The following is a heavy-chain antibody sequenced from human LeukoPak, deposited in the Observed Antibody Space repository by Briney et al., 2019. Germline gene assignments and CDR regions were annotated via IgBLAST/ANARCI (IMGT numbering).Heavy chain of an antibody. J-gene: IGHJ4*02. D-gene: IGHD2-15*01. Sequence: ASVKVSCKASGYTCSGYGISWVRQAPGQGLEWMGWISAYNGNTNYVKKLQGRVTMTTDTSTTTAYMELRSLRSDDTAVYYCARDDLGYCNGGSCYTLYDYWGQGTLVTVSS. CDR3: ARDDLGYCNGGSCYTLYDY. CDR1: GYTCSGYG. CDR2: ISAYNGNT. V-gene: IGHV1-18*01.